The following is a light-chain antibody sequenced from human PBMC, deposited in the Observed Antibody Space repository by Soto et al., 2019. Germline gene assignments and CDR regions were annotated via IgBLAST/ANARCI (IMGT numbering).Light chain of an antibody. CDR2: GAS. CDR1: QSVSRN. CDR3: QQYNKCPPYT. Sequence: EIVMTQAPATLSVSPGESATLSCRASQSVSRNLAWYQLKTGQDSRLLMYGASTRATGIPARFSGSGSGTECTLTYSTLQSEDFAAYYCQQYNKCPPYTFGQGKKLEIK. V-gene: IGKV3-15*01. J-gene: IGKJ2*01.